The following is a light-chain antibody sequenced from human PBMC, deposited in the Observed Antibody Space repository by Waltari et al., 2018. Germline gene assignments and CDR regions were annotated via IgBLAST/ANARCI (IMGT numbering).Light chain of an antibody. V-gene: IGKV1-33*01. CDR1: KYITNY. J-gene: IGKJ2*01. CDR2: YAS. CDR3: QQYDNVPRT. Sequence: DIQMNQSPSSLSAAVGDRVTITCQASKYITNYLNWYQQKPGKAPKLLIYYASNLETGVPSRFSGSGSGTDFTFTISNLQPEDIATYYCQQYDNVPRTFGQGTKLEI.